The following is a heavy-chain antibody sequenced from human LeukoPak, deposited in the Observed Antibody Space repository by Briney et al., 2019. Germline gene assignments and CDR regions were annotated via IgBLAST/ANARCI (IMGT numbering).Heavy chain of an antibody. J-gene: IGHJ4*02. Sequence: GGSLRLSCAASGFTFSSYAMHWVRQAPGKGLEWVAVISYDGSNKYYADSVKGRFTVSRDNSKNTLYLQMNSLRPEDTAVYYCAREGFYGSGSSPTFYFDYWGQGTLVTVSS. CDR1: GFTFSSYA. CDR2: ISYDGSNK. D-gene: IGHD3-10*01. V-gene: IGHV3-30-3*01. CDR3: AREGFYGSGSSPTFYFDY.